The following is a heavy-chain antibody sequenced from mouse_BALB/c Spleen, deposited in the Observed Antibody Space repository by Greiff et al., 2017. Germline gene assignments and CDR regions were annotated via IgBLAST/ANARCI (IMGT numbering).Heavy chain of an antibody. CDR1: GYTFSSYW. J-gene: IGHJ4*01. V-gene: IGHV1-9*01. CDR3: ARGRGYGSSYVSYAMDY. CDR2: ILPGSGST. Sequence: QVQLLQSGAELMKPGASVKISCKATGYTFSSYWIEWVKQRPGHGLEWIGEILPGSGSTNYNEKFKGKATFTADTSSNTAYMQLSSLTSEDSAVYYCARGRGYGSSYVSYAMDYWGQGTSVTVSS. D-gene: IGHD1-1*01.